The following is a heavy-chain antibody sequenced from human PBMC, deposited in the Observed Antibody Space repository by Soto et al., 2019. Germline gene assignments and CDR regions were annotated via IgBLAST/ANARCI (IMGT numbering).Heavy chain of an antibody. V-gene: IGHV4-30-2*06. CDR3: ARRDYSTSSLGPFDY. Sequence: SETLSLTCSVSGGSMNIGSHSWNWIRQSTGKGLEWIGFVYYSGTTYYNPALKSRVTMSLDTSKNQFSLNLTSVTAADSAVYYCARRDYSTSSLGPFDYWGQGILVTVSS. D-gene: IGHD6-6*01. CDR2: VYYSGTT. CDR1: GGSMNIGSHS. J-gene: IGHJ4*02.